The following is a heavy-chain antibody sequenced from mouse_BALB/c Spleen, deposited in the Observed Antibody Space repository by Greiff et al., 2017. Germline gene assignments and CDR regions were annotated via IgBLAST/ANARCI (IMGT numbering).Heavy chain of an antibody. CDR1: GYTFTSYW. CDR3: ARLTARATFAY. V-gene: IGHV1-7*01. Sequence: QVQLQQSGAELAKPGASVKMSCKASGYTFTSYWMHWVKQRPGQGLEWIGYINPSTGYTEYNQKFKDKATLTADKSSSTAYLQLSSLTSEDSAVYYCARLTARATFAYWGERALVAVSA. J-gene: IGHJ3*01. CDR2: INPSTGYT. D-gene: IGHD3-2*01.